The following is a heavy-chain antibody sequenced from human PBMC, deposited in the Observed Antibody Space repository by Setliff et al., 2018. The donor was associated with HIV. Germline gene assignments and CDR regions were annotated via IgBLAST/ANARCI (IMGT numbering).Heavy chain of an antibody. CDR1: GGYISGSSHY. CDR2: IYHSGGT. D-gene: IGHD3-10*01. J-gene: IGHJ5*02. CDR3: ARVITMVWTTFDP. Sequence: NPSETLSLTCTVSGGYISGSSHYWGWIRQPPGKGLEWIGSIYHSGGTNYNPSLKSRVTISLDKSKNHFSLELRSVTAADTAVYYCARVITMVWTTFDPWGQGTLVTVSS. V-gene: IGHV4-39*07.